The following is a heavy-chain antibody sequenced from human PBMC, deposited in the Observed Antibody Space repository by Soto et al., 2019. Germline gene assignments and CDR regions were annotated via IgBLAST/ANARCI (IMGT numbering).Heavy chain of an antibody. CDR3: ARGQEGVVATH. CDR2: IKDGGRT. V-gene: IGHV4-34*01. J-gene: IGHJ4*02. Sequence: QVQLQQWGAGLLKPSETLSLNCAVNGGPLSGYYWSWTRQPPGKGLEWIGEIKDGGRTNYSPSLKSRATISSDTSNNQFSLRLYSVTAADTGVYYCARGQEGVVATHWDQGTLVTVSS. CDR1: GGPLSGYY. D-gene: IGHD5-12*01.